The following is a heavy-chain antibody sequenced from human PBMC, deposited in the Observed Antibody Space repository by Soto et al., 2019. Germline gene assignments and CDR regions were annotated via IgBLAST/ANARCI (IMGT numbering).Heavy chain of an antibody. CDR1: GDSIITGNYY. Sequence: QVQLQESGPGLVKPSQTLSLTCAVSGDSIITGNYYWSWVRQLPGKGLEWIGYIYYTGSTYYNPSLKSRITISRDTSKNRFSLPLSSVTVADTAVYFCSRGREEAGGPFDYWGRGTLVTVSS. J-gene: IGHJ4*02. D-gene: IGHD3-10*01. CDR3: SRGREEAGGPFDY. CDR2: IYYTGST. V-gene: IGHV4-31*11.